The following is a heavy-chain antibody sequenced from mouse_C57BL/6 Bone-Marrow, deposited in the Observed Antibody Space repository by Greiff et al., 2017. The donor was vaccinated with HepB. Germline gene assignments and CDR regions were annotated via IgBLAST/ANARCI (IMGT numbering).Heavy chain of an antibody. Sequence: EVQWVESGGDLVKPGGSLKLSCAASGFTFSSYGMSWVRQTPDKRLEWVATISSGGSYTYYPDSVKGRFTISRDNAKNTLYLQMSSLKSEDTAMYYCARWYYGFDYWGQGTTLTVSS. CDR3: ARWYYGFDY. D-gene: IGHD1-1*01. V-gene: IGHV5-6*01. J-gene: IGHJ2*01. CDR2: ISSGGSYT. CDR1: GFTFSSYG.